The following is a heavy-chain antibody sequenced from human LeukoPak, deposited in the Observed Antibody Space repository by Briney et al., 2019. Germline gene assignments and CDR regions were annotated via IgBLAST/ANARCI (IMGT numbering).Heavy chain of an antibody. CDR3: AREGYEDAFDI. CDR2: INTDGSDT. CDR1: GFTFSSYA. V-gene: IGHV3-74*01. Sequence: GGSLRLSCAASGFTFSSYAMSWVRQAPGKGLVWVSRINTDGSDTTYADSVKGRFTISRDNAKNTLYLVMNSLRAEDTALYYCAREGYEDAFDIWGQGTMVTVSS. D-gene: IGHD3-3*01. J-gene: IGHJ3*02.